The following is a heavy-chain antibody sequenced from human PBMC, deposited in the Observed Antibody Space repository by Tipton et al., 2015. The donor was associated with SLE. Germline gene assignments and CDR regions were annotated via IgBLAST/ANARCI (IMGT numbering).Heavy chain of an antibody. D-gene: IGHD2-15*01. CDR3: ARAYCSGDSWYRALFDY. V-gene: IGHV1-46*01. CDR2: INPSGGGT. Sequence: VQSGAEVRKPGASVKVSCKASGYTFTSYYMHWVRQAPGQGLEWMGIINPSGGGTSYAQKFQGRVTLTRETSTSTVYMELSSLTSEDTAVYYCARAYCSGDSWYRALFDYLGQGTLVAVS. CDR1: GYTFTSYY. J-gene: IGHJ4*02.